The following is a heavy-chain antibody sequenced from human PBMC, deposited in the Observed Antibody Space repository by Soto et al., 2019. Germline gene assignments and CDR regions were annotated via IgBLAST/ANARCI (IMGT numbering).Heavy chain of an antibody. CDR2: IYHSGST. J-gene: IGHJ5*02. CDR1: GGSICIINW. D-gene: IGHD3-22*01. Sequence: TATLSLTRALSGGSICIINWWSRFRQPPGKGLEWIGEIYHSGSTNYNPSLKSRVTISVDKSKNQFSLKLSSVTAADTAVYYCARTSYDTSGTAADPWCQGPLVT. CDR3: ARTSYDTSGTAADP. V-gene: IGHV4-4*02.